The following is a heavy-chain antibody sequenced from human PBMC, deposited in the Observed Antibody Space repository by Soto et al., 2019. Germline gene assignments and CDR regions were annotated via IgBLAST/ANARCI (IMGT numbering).Heavy chain of an antibody. CDR3: TTTSIGLYFDH. D-gene: IGHD3-3*02. CDR1: GFNFGNAW. J-gene: IGHJ4*02. Sequence: EFQLVESGGGLMKPGGSLRLSCTASGFNFGNAWMSWVRQAPGKGPEWVGRIKTKSDGATTDYAAPVKGRFSISRADSKNMLFLQMASLQTEDTAVYYCTTTSIGLYFDHWGQGTLVTVSS. V-gene: IGHV3-15*01. CDR2: IKTKSDGATT.